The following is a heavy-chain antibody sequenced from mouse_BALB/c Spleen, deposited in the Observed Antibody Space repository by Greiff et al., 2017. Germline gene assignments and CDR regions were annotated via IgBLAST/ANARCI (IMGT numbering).Heavy chain of an antibody. CDR3: ARCGTTVVAWYFDV. D-gene: IGHD1-1*01. CDR2: ISYSGST. J-gene: IGHJ1*01. V-gene: IGHV3-8*02. Sequence: EAQLQESGPSLVKPSQTLSLTCSVTGDSITSGYWNWIRKFPGNKLEYMGYISYSGSTYYNPSLKSRISITRDTSKNQYYLQLNSVTTEDTATYYCARCGTTVVAWYFDVWGAGTTVTVSS. CDR1: GDSITSGY.